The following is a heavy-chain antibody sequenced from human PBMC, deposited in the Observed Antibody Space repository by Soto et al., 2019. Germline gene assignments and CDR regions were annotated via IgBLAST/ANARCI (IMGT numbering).Heavy chain of an antibody. J-gene: IGHJ5*02. CDR1: GYTFTSYG. D-gene: IGHD6-6*01. Sequence: ASVKVSCKASGYTFTSYGISWVRQAPGQGLEWMGWISAYNGNTNYAQKHQGRVTMTTDTSTSTAYMELRSLRSDDTAVYYFARDPHLYSSSSEGGWFDPWGQGTLVTVSS. CDR3: ARDPHLYSSSSEGGWFDP. V-gene: IGHV1-18*01. CDR2: ISAYNGNT.